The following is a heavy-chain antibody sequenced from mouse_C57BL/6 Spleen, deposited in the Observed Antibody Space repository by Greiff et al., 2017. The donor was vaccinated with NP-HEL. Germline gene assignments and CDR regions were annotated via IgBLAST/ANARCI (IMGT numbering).Heavy chain of an antibody. D-gene: IGHD1-1*01. CDR2: IWWDDDT. CDR1: GFSLSTFGMG. Sequence: QVTLKESGPGILQPSQTLSLTCSFSGFSLSTFGMGVGWIRPPSGKGLEWLAHIWWDDDTYYNPALKSRLTISKDTSKNQVFLKIANVDTAETATYYCARIITTVVAHWYFDVWGTGTTVTVSS. V-gene: IGHV8-8*01. J-gene: IGHJ1*03. CDR3: ARIITTVVAHWYFDV.